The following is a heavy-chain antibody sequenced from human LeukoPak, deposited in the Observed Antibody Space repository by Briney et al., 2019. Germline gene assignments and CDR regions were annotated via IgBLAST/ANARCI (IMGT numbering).Heavy chain of an antibody. CDR1: GGSFSDYY. D-gene: IGHD6-13*01. V-gene: IGHV4-34*01. CDR3: PRGRPRRGIAAAGTQNY. J-gene: IGHJ4*02. CDR2: INHSGST. Sequence: SETLSLTCAVYGGSFSDYYWSWIRQPPGKGLEWIGEINHSGSTNYNPSLKSRVTISVETSKNQFSLKLSSVTAADTAVYYCPRGRPRRGIAAAGTQNYWGQGTLVTVSS.